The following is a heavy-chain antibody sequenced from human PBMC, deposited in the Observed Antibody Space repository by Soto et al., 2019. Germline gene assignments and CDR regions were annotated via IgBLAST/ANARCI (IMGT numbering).Heavy chain of an antibody. D-gene: IGHD3-3*01. CDR2: ISAYNGNT. J-gene: IGHJ6*02. V-gene: IGHV1-18*04. Sequence: ASVKVSCKASGYTFTSYGISWVRQAPGQGLEWMGWISAYNGNTNYAQKLQGRVTMTTDTSTSTAYMELRSLRSDDTAVYYCARDLREYDFWSGSPPTKYGMDVWGQGTTVTVSS. CDR1: GYTFTSYG. CDR3: ARDLREYDFWSGSPPTKYGMDV.